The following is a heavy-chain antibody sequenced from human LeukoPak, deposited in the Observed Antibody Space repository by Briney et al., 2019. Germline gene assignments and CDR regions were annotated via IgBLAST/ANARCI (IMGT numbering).Heavy chain of an antibody. D-gene: IGHD3-22*01. CDR1: GYTFTSYG. CDR3: ARVDYDSSGYSLDLIDY. Sequence: ASVKVSCKASGYTFTSYGISWVRRAPGQGLEWMGWISAYNGNTNYAQKLQGRVTMTTDTSTSTAYMELRSLRSDDTAVYYCARVDYDSSGYSLDLIDYWGQGTLVTVSS. V-gene: IGHV1-18*01. CDR2: ISAYNGNT. J-gene: IGHJ4*02.